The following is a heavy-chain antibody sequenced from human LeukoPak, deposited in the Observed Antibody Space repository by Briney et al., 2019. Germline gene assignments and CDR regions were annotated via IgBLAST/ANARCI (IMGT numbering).Heavy chain of an antibody. V-gene: IGHV3-21*01. J-gene: IGHJ4*02. D-gene: IGHD4-17*01. CDR1: GFTFCSYS. CDR3: ARDRGDYNHYFDY. Sequence: GGSLRLSCAASGFTFCSYSMNWVRQAPGKGLGWVSSISSSSSYIYYADSVKGRFTISTDNSKNTLHLQMNSLRAEDTAVYYCARDRGDYNHYFDYWGQGTLVTVSS. CDR2: ISSSSSYI.